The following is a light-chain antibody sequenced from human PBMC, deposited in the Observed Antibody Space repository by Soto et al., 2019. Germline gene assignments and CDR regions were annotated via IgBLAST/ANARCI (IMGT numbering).Light chain of an antibody. Sequence: DKLMTQSPATLSVSPGERVTLSCRASQSIHSNLSWFQQKPGQAPRLLIYGASTRATGIPARFSGSGSGTEFTLTISSLQSEDFAVYYCQQYNNWLSFGQGTKVHI. CDR2: GAS. CDR3: QQYNNWLS. CDR1: QSIHSN. J-gene: IGKJ1*01. V-gene: IGKV3-15*01.